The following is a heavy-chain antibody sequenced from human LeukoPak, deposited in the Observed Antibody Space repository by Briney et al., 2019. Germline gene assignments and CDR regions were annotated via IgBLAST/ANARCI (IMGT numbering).Heavy chain of an antibody. Sequence: SETLSLTCTVSGGSISSHYWSWIRQPPGKGLEWIGYIYYGGSTNYNPSLKSRVTISVDTSKNQFSLKLSSVTAADTAVYYCARGLLGYCTNGVCSPSHWFDPWGQGTLVTVSS. V-gene: IGHV4-59*11. CDR3: ARGLLGYCTNGVCSPSHWFDP. J-gene: IGHJ5*02. CDR2: IYYGGST. CDR1: GGSISSHY. D-gene: IGHD2-8*01.